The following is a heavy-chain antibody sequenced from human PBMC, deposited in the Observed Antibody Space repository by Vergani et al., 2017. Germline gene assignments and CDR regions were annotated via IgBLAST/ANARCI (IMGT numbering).Heavy chain of an antibody. Sequence: QVQLVQSGAEVKKPGASVKVSCKASGYTFTSYYMHWVRQAPGQGLEWMGIIYPSGGSTSYAQKFQGRVTMTRDTSTSTVYMELSSLRSEDTAVYYCARDGSYFDSSGGDAFDIWGQGTMVTVSS. J-gene: IGHJ3*02. CDR1: GYTFTSYY. V-gene: IGHV1-46*01. CDR3: ARDGSYFDSSGGDAFDI. CDR2: IYPSGGST. D-gene: IGHD3-22*01.